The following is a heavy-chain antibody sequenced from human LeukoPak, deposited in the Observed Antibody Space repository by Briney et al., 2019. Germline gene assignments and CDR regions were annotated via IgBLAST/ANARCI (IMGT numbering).Heavy chain of an antibody. CDR1: GGSLSSSNW. CDR3: ARHPSGAGYYYDSSGYYYFDY. J-gene: IGHJ4*02. D-gene: IGHD3-22*01. V-gene: IGHV4-4*02. Sequence: SGTLSLTCAVSGGSLSSSNWWSWVRQPPGKGLEWIGEIYHSGSTNYNPSLKSRVTISVDKSKNQFSLKLSSVTAADTAVYYCARHPSGAGYYYDSSGYYYFDYWGQGTLVTVSS. CDR2: IYHSGST.